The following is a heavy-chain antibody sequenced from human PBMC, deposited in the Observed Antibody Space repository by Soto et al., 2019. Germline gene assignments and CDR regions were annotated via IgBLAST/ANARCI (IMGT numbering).Heavy chain of an antibody. CDR2: INHSGST. J-gene: IGHJ4*02. CDR1: GGSFSGYY. CDR3: ARWGRKMARQGIDY. D-gene: IGHD3-16*01. Sequence: SETLSLTCAVYGGSFSGYYWSWIRQPPGKGLEWIGEINHSGSTNYNPSLKSRVTISVDTSKNQFSLKLSSVTAADTAVYYCARWGRKMARQGIDYWGQGTLVTVSS. V-gene: IGHV4-34*01.